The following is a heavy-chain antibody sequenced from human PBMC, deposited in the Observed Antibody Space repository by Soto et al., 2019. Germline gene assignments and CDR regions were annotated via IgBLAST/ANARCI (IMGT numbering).Heavy chain of an antibody. Sequence: SETLSLTCAVYGGSFSGYYWSWIRQPPGKGLEWIGEINHSGSTNYNPSLKSRVTISVDTSKNQFSLKLSSVTAADTAVYYCARGRLEYSGYRPFDYWGQGTLVTVSS. CDR3: ARGRLEYSGYRPFDY. V-gene: IGHV4-34*01. D-gene: IGHD5-12*01. CDR2: INHSGST. CDR1: GGSFSGYY. J-gene: IGHJ4*02.